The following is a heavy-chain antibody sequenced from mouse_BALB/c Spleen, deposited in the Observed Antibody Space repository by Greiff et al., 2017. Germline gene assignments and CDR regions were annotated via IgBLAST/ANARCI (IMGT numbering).Heavy chain of an antibody. Sequence: EVKLMESGPGLVKPSQSLSLTCTVTGYSITSDYAWNWIRQFPGNKLEWMGYISYSGSTSYNPSLKSRISITRDTSKNQFFLQLNSVTTEDTATYYCASAYYGNYAWFAYWGQGTLVTVSA. CDR1: GYSITSDYA. J-gene: IGHJ3*01. D-gene: IGHD2-10*01. CDR2: ISYSGST. CDR3: ASAYYGNYAWFAY. V-gene: IGHV3-2*02.